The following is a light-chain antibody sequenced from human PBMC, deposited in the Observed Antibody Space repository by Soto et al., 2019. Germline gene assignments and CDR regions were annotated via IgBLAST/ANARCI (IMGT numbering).Light chain of an antibody. J-gene: IGKJ5*01. V-gene: IGKV1-13*02. CDR2: HAS. CDR1: QGISSA. Sequence: AIQLTQSPSSLSASVGDRVTITCRASQGISSALAWYQQKPGKAPKVLIYHASSSESGVPSRFSGSGSGTDFTLTISSLQTGDFANYYCHQFNRYPITLGQGTRLEI. CDR3: HQFNRYPIT.